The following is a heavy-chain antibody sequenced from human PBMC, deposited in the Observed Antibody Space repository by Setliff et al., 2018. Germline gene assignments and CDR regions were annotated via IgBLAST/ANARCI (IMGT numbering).Heavy chain of an antibody. D-gene: IGHD6-19*01. Sequence: GGSLRLSCATSGFAFSTYAMSWVRQAPGKGLEWVSSIDTSSTYIYYADSVKGRFTISRDNAKNSLYLQMNSLRAEDTAVYYCVTDPPFSGWSFDSWGQGTLVTVSS. CDR3: VTDPPFSGWSFDS. CDR2: IDTSSTYI. V-gene: IGHV3-21*01. CDR1: GFAFSTYA. J-gene: IGHJ4*02.